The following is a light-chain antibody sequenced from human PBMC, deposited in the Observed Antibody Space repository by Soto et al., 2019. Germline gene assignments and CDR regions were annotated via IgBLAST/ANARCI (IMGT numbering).Light chain of an antibody. Sequence: EVVLTQSPGTLSLSPGERATLSCRASETISSSHLAWYQQTPGQAPRLLLYRSSTRATGIPDRFSGSGSGTDFTLTISRLEPADAAVYYCQQSESLLWTFGPGTKLEIK. V-gene: IGKV3-20*01. CDR2: RSS. CDR3: QQSESLLWT. J-gene: IGKJ1*01. CDR1: ETISSSH.